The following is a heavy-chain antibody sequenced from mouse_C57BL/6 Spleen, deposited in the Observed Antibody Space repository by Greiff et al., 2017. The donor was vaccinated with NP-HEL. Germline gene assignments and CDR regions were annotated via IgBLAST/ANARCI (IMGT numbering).Heavy chain of an antibody. Sequence: QVQLQQPGAELVKPGASVKLSCKASGYTFTSYWMQWVKQRPGQGLEGIGEIDPSDSYTNYNQKFKGKATLTVDTSSSTAYMQLSSLTSEDAAVYYCAGFYYGYGFAYWGQVTLVTLSA. CDR1: GYTFTSYW. CDR3: AGFYYGYGFAY. D-gene: IGHD2-2*01. V-gene: IGHV1-50*01. CDR2: IDPSDSYT. J-gene: IGHJ3*01.